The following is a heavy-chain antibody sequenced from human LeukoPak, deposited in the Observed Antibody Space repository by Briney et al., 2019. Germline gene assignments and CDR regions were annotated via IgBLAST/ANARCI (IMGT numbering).Heavy chain of an antibody. CDR2: ISYDGSNK. Sequence: PGRSLRLSCAASGFTFSSYGMHWVRQAPGKGLEWVAVISYDGSNKYYADSVKGRFTISRDNSKNTLYLQMNSLRAEDTAVYYCARDFGEGQAAAGKGGNYWGQGTLVTVSS. J-gene: IGHJ4*02. CDR1: GFTFSSYG. CDR3: ARDFGEGQAAAGKGGNY. D-gene: IGHD6-13*01. V-gene: IGHV3-30*03.